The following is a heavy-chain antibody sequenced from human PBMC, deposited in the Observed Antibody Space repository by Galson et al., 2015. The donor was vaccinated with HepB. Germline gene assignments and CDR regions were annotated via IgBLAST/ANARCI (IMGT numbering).Heavy chain of an antibody. CDR3: AKDHGSSSCCQFGY. D-gene: IGHD6-13*01. J-gene: IGHJ4*02. V-gene: IGHV3-30*18. CDR2: ISYDGSNK. CDR1: GFTFSSYA. Sequence: SLRLSCAASGFTFSSYAMHWVRQAPGKGLEWVAVISYDGSNKYYADSVKGRFTISRDNSKNTLYLQMNSLRAEDTAVYYCAKDHGSSSCCQFGYWGQGTLVTVSS.